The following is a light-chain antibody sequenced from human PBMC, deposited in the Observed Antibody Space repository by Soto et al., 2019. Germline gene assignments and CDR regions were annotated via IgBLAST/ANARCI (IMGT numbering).Light chain of an antibody. CDR2: EAS. Sequence: QSALTQPPPASGSVGQSVTISCTGTSSDVGAYNYVSWYQQHPGKAPKLMIYEASKRPSGVPDRFSGSKSGYTASLTVSGLQAEDEADYYCSSHAGNNNYVFGTGTKVTVL. CDR1: SSDVGAYNY. J-gene: IGLJ1*01. CDR3: SSHAGNNNYV. V-gene: IGLV2-8*01.